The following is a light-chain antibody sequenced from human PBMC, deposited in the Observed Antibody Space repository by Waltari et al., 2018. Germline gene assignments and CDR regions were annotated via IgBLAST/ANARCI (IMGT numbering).Light chain of an antibody. J-gene: IGLJ3*02. Sequence: QSALTPPASVSGSPGQSITISCPGTSRDVGGYDSVSCYQQHPGKAPKLMIYEVSNRPSGVSSRFSGSKSANTASLTISGLQAEDEADYYCSSYASSSSWVFGGGTKLTVL. CDR1: SRDVGGYDS. V-gene: IGLV2-14*01. CDR2: EVS. CDR3: SSYASSSSWV.